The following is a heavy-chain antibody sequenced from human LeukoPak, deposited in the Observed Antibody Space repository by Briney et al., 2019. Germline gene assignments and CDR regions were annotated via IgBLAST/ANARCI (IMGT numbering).Heavy chain of an antibody. CDR3: AKDISGASRAFDY. Sequence: GGSLRLSCAASRFTFDDYAMHWVRHAPGKGLEWVSGISWNSGSIGYADSVKGRFTISRDNAKNSLYLQMNSLRTEDTAVYYCAKDISGASRAFDYWGQGTLVTVSS. J-gene: IGHJ4*02. CDR1: RFTFDDYA. CDR2: ISWNSGSI. V-gene: IGHV3-9*01. D-gene: IGHD7-27*01.